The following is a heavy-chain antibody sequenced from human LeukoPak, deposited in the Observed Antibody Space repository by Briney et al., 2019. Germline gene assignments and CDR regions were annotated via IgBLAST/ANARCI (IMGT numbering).Heavy chain of an antibody. J-gene: IGHJ4*02. CDR3: ARGYCSSTSCYSGMYYFDY. V-gene: IGHV4-4*07. D-gene: IGHD2-2*01. Sequence: TSETLSLTCPVSGGSISRYYWSWIRQPAGKGLEWIGRIYTSGSTNYNPSLKSRVTMSVDTSKNQFSLKLSSVTAADTAVYYCARGYCSSTSCYSGMYYFDYWGQGTLVTVSS. CDR1: GGSISRYY. CDR2: IYTSGST.